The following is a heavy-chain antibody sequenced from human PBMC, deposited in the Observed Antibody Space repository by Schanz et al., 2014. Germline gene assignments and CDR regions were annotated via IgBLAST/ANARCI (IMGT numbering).Heavy chain of an antibody. Sequence: QVQLVQSGDEVKKPGASVKVSCKASGYTFTSYGISWVRQAPGQGLEWMGRIIPSLGLAKYEQKFQDKVTITADTSTTTAYMELSGLRSEDTAVYYCAGTYCSSTSCYTGYYYMDVWGKGTTVTDSS. V-gene: IGHV1-69*04. CDR3: AGTYCSSTSCYTGYYYMDV. D-gene: IGHD2-2*02. CDR2: IIPSLGLA. CDR1: GYTFTSYG. J-gene: IGHJ6*03.